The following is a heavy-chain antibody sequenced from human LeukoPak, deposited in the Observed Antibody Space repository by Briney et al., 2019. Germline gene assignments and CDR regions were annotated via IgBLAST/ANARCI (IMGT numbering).Heavy chain of an antibody. CDR2: IWYDGSDK. CDR3: ARGGYTSGWYSLGY. J-gene: IGHJ4*02. V-gene: IGHV3-33*08. Sequence: PGGTLRLSCAASGFTFDDYGMHWVRQAPGKGLEWVAVIWYDGSDKYYADSVKGRFTISRDNSKNTLYLQVNSLRAEDTAVYYCARGGYTSGWYSLGYWGQGTLVTVSS. D-gene: IGHD6-19*01. CDR1: GFTFDDYG.